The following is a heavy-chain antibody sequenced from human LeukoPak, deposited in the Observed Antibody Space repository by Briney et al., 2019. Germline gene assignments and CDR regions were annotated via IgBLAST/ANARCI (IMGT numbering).Heavy chain of an antibody. V-gene: IGHV4-39*01. D-gene: IGHD6-19*01. CDR3: ARQDSSGKKFDP. Sequence: PSETLSLTCTVSGGSISSSSYYWGWIRQPPGKGLEWIGSIYYSGSTYYNPSLKSRVTISVDTSKNQFSLKLSSVTAADTAVYYCARQDSSGKKFDPWGQGTLVTVSS. CDR2: IYYSGST. CDR1: GGSISSSSYY. J-gene: IGHJ5*02.